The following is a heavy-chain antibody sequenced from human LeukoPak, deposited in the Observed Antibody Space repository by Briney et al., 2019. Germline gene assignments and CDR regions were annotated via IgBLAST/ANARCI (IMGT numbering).Heavy chain of an antibody. V-gene: IGHV1-69*02. Sequence: ASVKVSCKASGGTFSSYTISWVRQAPGQGLEWMGRIIPILGIANYAQKFQGRVTITADKSTRTAYMELSSLRCEDTAVYYCASQGYCSGGSCKPNSWFDHWGQGTLVTVSS. CDR2: IIPILGIA. CDR3: ASQGYCSGGSCKPNSWFDH. D-gene: IGHD2-15*01. J-gene: IGHJ5*02. CDR1: GGTFSSYT.